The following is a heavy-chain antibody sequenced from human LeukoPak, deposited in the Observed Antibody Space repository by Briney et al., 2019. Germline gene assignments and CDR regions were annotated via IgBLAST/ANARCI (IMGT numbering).Heavy chain of an antibody. Sequence: ASVKVSCKASGYTFNSYGIGWVRQAPGQGLEWMGWVNVYNGNTNYAQKFQGRVTVTADTSTNIAYMELKSLRSDDTAVYYCARGGGRNDAFDIWGQGTMVTVSS. CDR2: VNVYNGNT. J-gene: IGHJ3*02. CDR3: ARGGGRNDAFDI. V-gene: IGHV1-18*01. D-gene: IGHD2-15*01. CDR1: GYTFNSYG.